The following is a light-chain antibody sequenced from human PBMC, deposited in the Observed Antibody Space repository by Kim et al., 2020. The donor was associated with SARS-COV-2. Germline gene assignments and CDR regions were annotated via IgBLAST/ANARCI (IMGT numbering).Light chain of an antibody. Sequence: QSVLTQPPSVSETPGLRVTISCSGSTSNIGRYYVYWYRHLPGTAPKLLMYRDNQRPSGVPDRFSGSKSGTSASLAISGLRSEYEADYYCATWDATLGGPVFGGGTKLTVL. CDR3: ATWDATLGGPV. CDR1: TSNIGRYY. CDR2: RDN. V-gene: IGLV1-47*01. J-gene: IGLJ3*02.